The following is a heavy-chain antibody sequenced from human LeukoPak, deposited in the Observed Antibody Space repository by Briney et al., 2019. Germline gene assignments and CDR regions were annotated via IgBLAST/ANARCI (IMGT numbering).Heavy chain of an antibody. J-gene: IGHJ4*02. CDR2: IYYSGST. V-gene: IGHV4-30-4*08. D-gene: IGHD3-10*01. CDR1: GGSISSGDYY. CDR3: ARDPITMVRGVIPHSDY. Sequence: SQTLSLTCTVSGGSISSGDYYWSWIRQPPGKGLEWIGYIYYSGSTYYNPSLKSRVTISVDTSKNQFSLKLSSVTAADSAVYYCARDPITMVRGVIPHSDYWGQGTLVTVSS.